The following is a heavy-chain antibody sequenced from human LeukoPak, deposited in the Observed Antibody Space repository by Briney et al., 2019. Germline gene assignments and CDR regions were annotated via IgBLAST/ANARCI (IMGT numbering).Heavy chain of an antibody. V-gene: IGHV3-21*01. Sequence: GGSLRLSCAASGFTFSSYGMHWVRQAPGKGLEWASAISGSGGSTYYADSVKGQFTISRDNAKNSLFLQMDSLRAEDTAVYYCARDLAGHYYGSGSSFDYWGQGTLVTVSS. D-gene: IGHD3-10*01. CDR3: ARDLAGHYYGSGSSFDY. CDR1: GFTFSSYG. J-gene: IGHJ4*02. CDR2: ISGSGGST.